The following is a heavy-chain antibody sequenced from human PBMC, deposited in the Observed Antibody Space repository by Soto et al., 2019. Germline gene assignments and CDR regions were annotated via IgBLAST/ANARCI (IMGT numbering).Heavy chain of an antibody. CDR1: GFTFTNYF. J-gene: IGHJ6*02. CDR3: ARGDGRGSTGFYYYYGMDV. Sequence: QVQLVQSGAEVKKPGASVKVSCKASGFTFTNYFFHWVRQAPRQGLEWVGIISPYDGSKNYQQSLQGRITMTSDPSTSTVYMELRSLRSEDTAVYFCARGDGRGSTGFYYYYGMDVWGHGPMITVSS. CDR2: ISPYDGSK. V-gene: IGHV1-46*01. D-gene: IGHD1-26*01.